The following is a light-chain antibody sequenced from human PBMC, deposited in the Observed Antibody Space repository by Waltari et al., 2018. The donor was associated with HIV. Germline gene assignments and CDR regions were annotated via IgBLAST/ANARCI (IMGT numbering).Light chain of an antibody. CDR2: EVT. J-gene: IGLJ2*01. Sequence: QSALTQPPSASGSPGQSVTISCTGTSSDVGGYNYVSWYQQHPGKAPKLMIYEVTKRPSGVPDRFSGSKSCNTASLTGSGLQAEDEADYYCTSYAGSNNFVVFGGGTKLTVL. V-gene: IGLV2-8*01. CDR1: SSDVGGYNY. CDR3: TSYAGSNNFVV.